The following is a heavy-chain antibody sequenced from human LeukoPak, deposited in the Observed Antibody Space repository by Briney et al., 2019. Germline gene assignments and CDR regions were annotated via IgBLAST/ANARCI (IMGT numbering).Heavy chain of an antibody. D-gene: IGHD2-21*02. CDR2: INPSGGST. J-gene: IGHJ3*02. CDR1: GYTFTSYY. V-gene: IGHV1-46*01. CDR3: ARDGGNIVVVTAIRGAFDI. Sequence: GASVKVSCKASGYTFTSYYMHWVRQAPGQGLEWMGIINPSGGSTSYAQKFQGRVTMTRDMSTSTVYMELSSLRSEDTAVYYCARDGGNIVVVTAIRGAFDIWGQGTMVTVSS.